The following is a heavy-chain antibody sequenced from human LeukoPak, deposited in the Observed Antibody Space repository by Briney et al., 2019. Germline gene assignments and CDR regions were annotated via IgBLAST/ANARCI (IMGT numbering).Heavy chain of an antibody. CDR2: ISFDGSKK. J-gene: IGHJ4*02. Sequence: GGSLRLSCAASGLTFSNYGIHWVRQAPGKGLEWVAVISFDGSKKYYADSVKGRFTISRDNSKNTLYLQMNSLRPEDTAVYYCATTSNSYLTLDNWGQGTLVTVSS. D-gene: IGHD4-23*01. CDR1: GLTFSNYG. V-gene: IGHV3-30*03. CDR3: ATTSNSYLTLDN.